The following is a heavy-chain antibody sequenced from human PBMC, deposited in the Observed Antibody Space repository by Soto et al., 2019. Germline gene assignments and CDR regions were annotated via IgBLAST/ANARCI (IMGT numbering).Heavy chain of an antibody. D-gene: IGHD2-8*02. CDR2: ISYDGSNK. CDR1: GFTFSSYA. CDR3: AKDLVDPRVGYHYYHGMDV. Sequence: TGGSLRLSCAASGFTFSSYAMHWVRQAPGKGLEWVAVISYDGSNKYYADSVKGRFTISRDNSKNTLYLQMNSLRAEDTAVYYCAKDLVDPRVGYHYYHGMDVWGQGTTVTVSS. V-gene: IGHV3-30*04. J-gene: IGHJ6*02.